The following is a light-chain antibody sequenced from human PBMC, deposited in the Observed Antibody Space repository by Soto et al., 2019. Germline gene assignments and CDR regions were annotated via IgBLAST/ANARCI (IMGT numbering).Light chain of an antibody. J-gene: IGLJ3*02. V-gene: IGLV2-14*03. CDR1: SSDVGGYNY. Sequence: QSALTQPASVSGSPGQSITISCTGTSSDVGGYNYVSWYQQHPGKVPKLMIYEVSNRPSGVSDRFSGSKSGNTASLTISGLQAEDEADYYCSSYVSGSTWMFGGGTKVTVL. CDR2: EVS. CDR3: SSYVSGSTWM.